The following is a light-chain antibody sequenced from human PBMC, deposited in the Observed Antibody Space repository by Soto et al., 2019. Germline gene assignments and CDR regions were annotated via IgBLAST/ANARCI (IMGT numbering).Light chain of an antibody. Sequence: DIQMTQSPSSLSASVGDRVTITCRASQGIRNDLGWYQQKPGEAPNLLIFGASTLQSGVPSRFSGSGSGTDFTLTISSLQPEDFATYYCQQSYSTLWTFGQGTKVDIK. CDR3: QQSYSTLWT. J-gene: IGKJ1*01. CDR1: QGIRND. V-gene: IGKV1-39*01. CDR2: GAS.